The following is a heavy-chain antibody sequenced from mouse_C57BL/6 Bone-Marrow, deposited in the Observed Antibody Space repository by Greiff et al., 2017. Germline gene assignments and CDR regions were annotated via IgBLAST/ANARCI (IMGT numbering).Heavy chain of an antibody. CDR3: ASGYYFYFDY. CDR1: GYTFTSYN. Sequence: VQLQQSGAELVRPGASVKMSCKASGYTFTSYNMHWVKQKPRQGLEWIGAIYPGNGDTSYNQKFKGKATLTVDKSSSTAYMQLSSLTSEDSAVYFCASGYYFYFDYWGQGTTLTVSS. D-gene: IGHD2-3*01. CDR2: IYPGNGDT. V-gene: IGHV1-12*01. J-gene: IGHJ2*01.